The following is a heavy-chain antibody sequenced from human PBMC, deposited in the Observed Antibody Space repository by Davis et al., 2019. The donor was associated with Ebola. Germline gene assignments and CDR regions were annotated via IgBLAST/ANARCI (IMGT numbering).Heavy chain of an antibody. Sequence: GESLKISCAASGFTFSSYWMHWVRQVPGKGLVWVSRINSDGSSRNYADSVKGRFTISRDNAKNTLYVQINSLRAEDTAVYYCARGNRYCSGDTCANWLDPWGQGTLVTVSS. CDR2: INSDGSSR. D-gene: IGHD2-15*01. CDR1: GFTFSSYW. J-gene: IGHJ5*02. V-gene: IGHV3-74*01. CDR3: ARGNRYCSGDTCANWLDP.